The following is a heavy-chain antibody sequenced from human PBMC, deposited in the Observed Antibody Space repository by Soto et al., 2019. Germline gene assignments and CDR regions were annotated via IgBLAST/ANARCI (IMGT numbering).Heavy chain of an antibody. Sequence: QVQLLESGPGLVKPSETLSLTCTVSSGSISRYYWSWFRQPPGKGLEWIGDIYYSGSTNYNPSLTSPVIXSVDTSKNQFSLRLRSVNAADTAVYYCARANYFDYWGQGTLVTVSS. CDR3: ARANYFDY. CDR2: IYYSGST. J-gene: IGHJ4*02. V-gene: IGHV4-59*01. CDR1: SGSISRYY.